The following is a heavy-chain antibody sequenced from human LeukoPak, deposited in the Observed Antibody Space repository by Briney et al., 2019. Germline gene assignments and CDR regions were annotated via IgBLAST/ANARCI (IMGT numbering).Heavy chain of an antibody. V-gene: IGHV3-21*05. CDR2: ISSSSNI. CDR3: ATMVRGPIDDFDL. Sequence: GGSLRLSCAASGFTFRSYSMNWVCQAPGKGLEWVSYISSSSNIYYADSVKGRFTISRDNAENSLYLQMNSLRAEDTAVYYCATMVRGPIDDFDLWGQGTMVTVSS. J-gene: IGHJ3*01. D-gene: IGHD3-10*01. CDR1: GFTFRSYS.